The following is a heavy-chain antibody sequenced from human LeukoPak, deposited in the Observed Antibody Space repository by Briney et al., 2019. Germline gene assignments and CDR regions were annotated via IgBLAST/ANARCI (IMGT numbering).Heavy chain of an antibody. CDR2: INPSGGST. D-gene: IGHD1-7*01. V-gene: IGHV1-46*01. CDR1: GYTFTSYY. Sequence: ASVKVSCKASGYTFTSYYMHWVRQAPGQGLEWMGIINPSGGSTSYAQKFQGRVTMTRDTSTSTAYMELSRLRSDDAAVYYCAVRTGTTSYYYYMDVWGKGTTVTVSS. CDR3: AVRTGTTSYYYYMDV. J-gene: IGHJ6*03.